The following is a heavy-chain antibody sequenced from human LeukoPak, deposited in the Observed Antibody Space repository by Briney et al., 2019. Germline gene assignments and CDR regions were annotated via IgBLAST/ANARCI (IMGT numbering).Heavy chain of an antibody. CDR3: ARDGQSYCGSTSCYFAY. D-gene: IGHD2-2*01. CDR2: IKGDGSEK. V-gene: IGHV3-7*01. Sequence: SGGSMRLSCAASGFIFSTSWMTWVRQAQGKGMEWVANIKGDGSEKYYEDSVKGRLTISRDNAKNSLYLQITSLTDEAQRVSYRARDGQSYCGSTSCYFAYWGQGTLVTVPS. CDR1: GFIFSTSW. J-gene: IGHJ4*02.